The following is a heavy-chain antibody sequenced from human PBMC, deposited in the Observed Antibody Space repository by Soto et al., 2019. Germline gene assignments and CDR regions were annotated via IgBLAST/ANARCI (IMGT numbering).Heavy chain of an antibody. CDR1: GGTFGSYA. D-gene: IGHD2-2*01. J-gene: IGHJ6*02. V-gene: IGHV1-69*01. CDR2: IIPIPGTA. Sequence: QVQLVQSGAAVKKPGSSVKVSCKASGGTFGSYAISWVRQAPGQGLEWMGGIIPIPGTANYAQKFQGRVRIAADESTSTADMELSSLRSEDTAVYYCARSQGSSTSLEIYYYYYYGMDVWGQGTTVTVSS. CDR3: ARSQGSSTSLEIYYYYYYGMDV.